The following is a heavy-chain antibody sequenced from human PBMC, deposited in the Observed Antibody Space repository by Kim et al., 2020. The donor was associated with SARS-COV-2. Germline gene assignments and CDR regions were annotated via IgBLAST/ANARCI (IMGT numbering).Heavy chain of an antibody. V-gene: IGHV3-23*03. CDR3: ARFGSGNYYNIPVTY. Sequence: GGSLRLSCAASGFTFSNYAMSWVRQAPGKGLEWVSIIYSDGSSPYYVDSVKGRFTISRDNSKNTLYLQMNSLRAEDTAVYYCARFGSGNYYNIPVTYWGQGTLVTVSS. D-gene: IGHD3-10*01. CDR2: IYSDGSSP. CDR1: GFTFSNYA. J-gene: IGHJ4*02.